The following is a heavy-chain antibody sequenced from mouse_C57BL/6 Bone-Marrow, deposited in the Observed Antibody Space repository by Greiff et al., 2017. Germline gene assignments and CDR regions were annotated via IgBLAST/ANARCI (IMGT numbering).Heavy chain of an antibody. CDR1: GYSITSGYY. V-gene: IGHV3-6*01. CDR3: AREGITTVVATNAMDY. J-gene: IGHJ4*01. D-gene: IGHD1-1*01. Sequence: DVKLQESGPGLVKPSQSLSLTCSVTGYSITSGYYWNWIRQFPGNKLEWMGYISYDGSNNYNPSLKNRISITRDTSKNQFFLKLNSVTTEDTATXYCAREGITTVVATNAMDYWGQGTSVTVSS. CDR2: ISYDGSN.